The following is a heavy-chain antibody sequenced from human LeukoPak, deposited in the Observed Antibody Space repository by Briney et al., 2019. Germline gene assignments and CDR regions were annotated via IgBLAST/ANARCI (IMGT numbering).Heavy chain of an antibody. V-gene: IGHV4-39*07. D-gene: IGHD2/OR15-2a*01. CDR2: IYYSGST. Sequence: SETLSLTCTVSGGSISSSSYYWGWIRQPPGEGLEWIGSIYYSGSTYYNPSLKSRVTISVDTSKNQFSLKLSSVTAADTAVYYCARDFRNPYYYYYYMDVWGKGTTVTVSS. CDR3: ARDFRNPYYYYYYMDV. CDR1: GGSISSSSYY. J-gene: IGHJ6*03.